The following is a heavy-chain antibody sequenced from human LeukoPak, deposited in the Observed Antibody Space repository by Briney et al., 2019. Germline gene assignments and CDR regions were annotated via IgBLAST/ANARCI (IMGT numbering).Heavy chain of an antibody. CDR2: FYHSGST. CDR3: ARSCRILDIVATIRARLGGNGFDI. V-gene: IGHV4-38-2*02. D-gene: IGHD5-12*01. J-gene: IGHJ3*02. Sequence: SETLSLTCTVSGYSISSGYYWGWIRQPPGKGLEWIGNFYHSGSTYYNPSLKSRVTIAVETSKNQFSLKLSSVTAADKAVYYCARSCRILDIVATIRARLGGNGFDIWGQGTMVTVSS. CDR1: GYSISSGYY.